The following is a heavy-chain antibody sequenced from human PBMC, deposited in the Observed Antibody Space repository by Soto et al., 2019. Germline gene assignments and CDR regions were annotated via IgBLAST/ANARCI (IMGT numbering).Heavy chain of an antibody. D-gene: IGHD4-17*01. CDR3: ARDQTTVVPYYYYGMDV. CDR1: GGTFSSYA. CDR2: IIPIFGTA. J-gene: IGHJ6*02. Sequence: QVQLVQSGAEVKKPGSSVKVSCKASGGTFSSYAISWVRQAPGQGLEWMGGIIPIFGTANYAQKFRGRVTITADESTSTAYMELSSLRSEDTAVYYCARDQTTVVPYYYYGMDVWGQGTTVTVSS. V-gene: IGHV1-69*01.